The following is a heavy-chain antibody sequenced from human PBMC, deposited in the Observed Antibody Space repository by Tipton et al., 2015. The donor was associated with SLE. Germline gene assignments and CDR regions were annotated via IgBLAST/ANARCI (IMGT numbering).Heavy chain of an antibody. CDR2: IYYSGST. CDR3: ARLGAEDAFDI. V-gene: IGHV4-31*03. CDR1: GGSISSGGYY. Sequence: TLSLTCTVSGGSISSGGYYWSWIRQHPGKGLEWIGYIYYSGSTYYNPSLKSRVTISVDTSKNQFSLKLSSVTAADTAVYYCARLGAEDAFDIWGQGTMVTVSS. J-gene: IGHJ3*02. D-gene: IGHD3-16*01.